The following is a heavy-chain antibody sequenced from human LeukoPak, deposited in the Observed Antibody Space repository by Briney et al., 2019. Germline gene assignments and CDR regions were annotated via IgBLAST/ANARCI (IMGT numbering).Heavy chain of an antibody. CDR1: WFTLNKYA. Sequence: GGSLGLSFASSWFTLNKYALYLVRQAPGKGLEWVSRNFCCGGSPHYADSVKGRVTISRDNSQEIVYLQLDSLRVEDTALYYCGKTTVGYSSGRYPGWPVDYWGQGALVTVSS. CDR2: NFCCGGSP. CDR3: GKTTVGYSSGRYPGWPVDY. J-gene: IGHJ4*02. V-gene: IGHV3-23*01. D-gene: IGHD2-15*01.